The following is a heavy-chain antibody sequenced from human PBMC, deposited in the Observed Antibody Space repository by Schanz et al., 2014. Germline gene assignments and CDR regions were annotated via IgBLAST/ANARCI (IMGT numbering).Heavy chain of an antibody. V-gene: IGHV4-59*01. CDR2: IYSSGTT. Sequence: QVQLQESGPGLVKPSETLSLTCAVSGGSISSYYWSWIRQPPGKALEWIGYIYSSGTTNYNPSLKSPVTISIDASKNQFSLKLTSVTAADMGVYYCARVGQGAVATGSNTFYYYVMDVWGQGTTVTVSS. CDR3: ARVGQGAVATGSNTFYYYVMDV. D-gene: IGHD6-13*01. J-gene: IGHJ6*02. CDR1: GGSISSYY.